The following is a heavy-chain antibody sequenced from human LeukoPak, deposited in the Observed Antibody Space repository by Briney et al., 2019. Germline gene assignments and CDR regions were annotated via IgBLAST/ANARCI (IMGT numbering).Heavy chain of an antibody. CDR2: ISSRSRYI. Sequence: GGSLRLSCAASGFSFSDYHMNWVRQAPGKGLEWVSSISSRSRYIYYADSVKGRFTTSRDNSKNTLYLQMNSLRAEDTAVYYCAKSATYYYGSGSYNWFDPWGQGTLVTVSS. D-gene: IGHD3-10*01. CDR3: AKSATYYYGSGSYNWFDP. CDR1: GFSFSDYH. J-gene: IGHJ5*02. V-gene: IGHV3-21*01.